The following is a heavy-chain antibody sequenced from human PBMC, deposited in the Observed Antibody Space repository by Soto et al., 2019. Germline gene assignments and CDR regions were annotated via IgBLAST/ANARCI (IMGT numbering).Heavy chain of an antibody. J-gene: IGHJ4*02. V-gene: IGHV2-5*02. Sequence: QITLKESGPPLVKPTQTLTLTCTFSGFSLSTTEVGVGWIRQPPGKALEWLALIYWDDDKRYSPSLKSRLTNTKDTSKNQVVLTMTNVDPVDTATYYCAHRFDWYYFDYWGQGTLVTVSS. CDR1: GFSLSTTEVG. CDR3: AHRFDWYYFDY. D-gene: IGHD3-9*01. CDR2: IYWDDDK.